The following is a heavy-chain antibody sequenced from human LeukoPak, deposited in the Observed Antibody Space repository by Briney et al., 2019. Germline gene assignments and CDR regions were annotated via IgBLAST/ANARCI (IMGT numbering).Heavy chain of an antibody. J-gene: IGHJ6*03. Sequence: ASVKVSCKASGYTFTSYGISWVRQAPGQGLEWMGWISAYNGNTNYAQKLQGRVTMTTDTSTSTAYMELRSLRSDDTAVYYCAKEGDWNDVTLMDVWGKGTTVTISS. CDR1: GYTFTSYG. CDR3: AKEGDWNDVTLMDV. CDR2: ISAYNGNT. V-gene: IGHV1-18*01. D-gene: IGHD1-1*01.